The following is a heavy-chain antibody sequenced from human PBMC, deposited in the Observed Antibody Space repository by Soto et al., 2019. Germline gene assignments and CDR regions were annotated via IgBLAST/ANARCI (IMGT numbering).Heavy chain of an antibody. D-gene: IGHD3-16*01. CDR1: GGSINDFAYY. CDR2: VYHNENT. Sequence: SDTLSLTCPVSGGSINDFAYYWGWIRQAPGKGLEWIGTVYHNENTYYNPSLKSRITISADTAKNQFSLNLRSVTAADTAIYFCARRERYYGSPGWFDPWGQGTLVTV. J-gene: IGHJ5*02. CDR3: ARRERYYGSPGWFDP. V-gene: IGHV4-39*01.